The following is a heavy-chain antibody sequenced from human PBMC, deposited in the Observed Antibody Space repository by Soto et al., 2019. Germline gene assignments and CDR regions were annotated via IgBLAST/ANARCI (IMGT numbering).Heavy chain of an antibody. CDR2: ISWHSARI. CDR1: GFTFEDHA. J-gene: IGHJ6*02. V-gene: IGHV3-9*01. CDR3: AKTFPDIVVVVAANSYGMDV. Sequence: EVQLVESGGGLVQPGRSLRLSCTASGFTFEDHAMHWVRQAPGKGLEWVSGISWHSARIDYADSVKGRFTISRDNAKNSLYLQMKSLRAEDTALYYCAKTFPDIVVVVAANSYGMDVWGQGTTVTVSS. D-gene: IGHD2-15*01.